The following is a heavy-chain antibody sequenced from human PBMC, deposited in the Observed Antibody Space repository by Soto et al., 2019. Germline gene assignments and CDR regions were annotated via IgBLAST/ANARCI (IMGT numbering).Heavy chain of an antibody. Sequence: QVQLVQSGAEVKKPGSSVKVSCKASGGTFSSYTISWVRQAPGQGLEWMGRIIPILGIANYAQKFQGRVTITADKSTSRAYMDLSSLRFEDMAVYYCARGLSFIDAFDFWGQGTMVTVSS. CDR2: IIPILGIA. J-gene: IGHJ3*01. D-gene: IGHD2-2*01. CDR3: ARGLSFIDAFDF. V-gene: IGHV1-69*02. CDR1: GGTFSSYT.